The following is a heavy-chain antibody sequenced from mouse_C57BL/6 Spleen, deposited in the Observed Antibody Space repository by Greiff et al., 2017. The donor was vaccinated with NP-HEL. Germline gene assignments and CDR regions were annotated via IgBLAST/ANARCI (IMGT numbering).Heavy chain of an antibody. CDR2: INPYNGGT. CDR1: GYTFTDYY. Sequence: EVQLQQSGPVLVKPGASVKMSCKASGYTFTDYYMNWVKQSHGKSLEWIGVINPYNGGTSYNQKFKGKATLTVDKSSSTAYMELNSLTSEDSAVYYCARKEVAYAMDYWGQGTSVTVSS. J-gene: IGHJ4*01. V-gene: IGHV1-19*01. CDR3: ARKEVAYAMDY.